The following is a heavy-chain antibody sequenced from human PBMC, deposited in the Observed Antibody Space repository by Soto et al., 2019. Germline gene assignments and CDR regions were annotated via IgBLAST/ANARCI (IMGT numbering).Heavy chain of an antibody. D-gene: IGHD6-6*01. CDR2: ISSSSSYI. CDR3: ARDKLAARPYDYYGMDV. Sequence: EVQLVESGGGLVKPGGSLRLSCAASGFTFSSYSMNWVRQAPGKGLEWVSSISSSSSYIYYADSVKGRFTISRDNAKNSRYLQMNSRRADDTAVYYGARDKLAARPYDYYGMDVWGQGTTVTV. V-gene: IGHV3-21*01. CDR1: GFTFSSYS. J-gene: IGHJ6*02.